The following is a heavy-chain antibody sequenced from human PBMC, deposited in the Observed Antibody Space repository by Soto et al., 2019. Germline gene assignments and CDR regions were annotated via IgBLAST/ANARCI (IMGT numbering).Heavy chain of an antibody. J-gene: IGHJ4*02. D-gene: IGHD3-22*01. Sequence: GASVKVSCKASGYSFTSYYVHWVRQAPGQGLEWMGMINPRGGSTSYSHKFQDRLTLTRDTSTSTVYMEMSSLRSEDTAVYFCARDFSRFYYDTSGYFPDYWGPGTVVTVSS. CDR2: INPRGGST. CDR1: GYSFTSYY. V-gene: IGHV1-46*03. CDR3: ARDFSRFYYDTSGYFPDY.